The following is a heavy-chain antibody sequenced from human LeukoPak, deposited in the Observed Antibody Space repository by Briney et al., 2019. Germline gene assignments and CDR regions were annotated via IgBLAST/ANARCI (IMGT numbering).Heavy chain of an antibody. CDR1: GGSFRGYY. Sequence: SETLSLICAVYGGSFRGYYWSWMRQPPGRGLEWIGEINHSGSTNYNPSLKSRVTISVDTSKNQFSLKLSSVAAEDTAVYYCARNIKQQLAKNYYYYYKDVWGKGPTVTVSS. D-gene: IGHD6-13*01. CDR3: ARNIKQQLAKNYYYYYKDV. CDR2: INHSGST. V-gene: IGHV4-34*01. J-gene: IGHJ6*03.